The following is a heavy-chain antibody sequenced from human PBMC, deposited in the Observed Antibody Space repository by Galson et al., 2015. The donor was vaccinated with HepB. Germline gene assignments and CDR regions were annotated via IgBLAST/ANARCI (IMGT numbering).Heavy chain of an antibody. CDR3: ARVTSIYYYKSSYSYYYYGIDV. CDR1: GYTFTNYA. CDR2: INNNTGNP. V-gene: IGHV7-4-1*02. D-gene: IGHD3-22*01. Sequence: SVKVSCKASGYTFTNYAMNWVRQAPGRGLEWLGWINNNTGNPTYAQGLTGRFVFSLDASVNTAYLQLSSLNAEDPAFYYCARVTSIYYYKSSYSYYYYGIDVWGQGTTFTVYS. J-gene: IGHJ6*02.